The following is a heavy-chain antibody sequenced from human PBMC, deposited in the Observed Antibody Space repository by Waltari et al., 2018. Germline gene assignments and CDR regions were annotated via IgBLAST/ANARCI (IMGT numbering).Heavy chain of an antibody. J-gene: IGHJ3*02. D-gene: IGHD3-10*01. CDR1: GFSLSTSGVG. CDR3: AHRQEILWFRDPITQGAFDI. V-gene: IGHV2-5*01. CDR2: IYWNDDK. Sequence: QITLKESGPTLVKPTQTLTLTCTFSGFSLSTSGVGVGWIRRPPGKALEWLALIYWNDDKRYSPSLKSRLTITKDTSKNQVVLTMTNMDPVDTATYYCAHRQEILWFRDPITQGAFDIWGQGTMVTVSS.